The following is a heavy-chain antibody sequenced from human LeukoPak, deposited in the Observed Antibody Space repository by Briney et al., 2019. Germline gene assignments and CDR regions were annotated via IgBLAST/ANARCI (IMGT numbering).Heavy chain of an antibody. CDR2: INPSGGST. CDR1: GYTFTSYY. D-gene: IGHD6-19*01. CDR3: ARGADIAVASRVPFQH. J-gene: IGHJ1*01. V-gene: IGHV1-46*01. Sequence: ASVKVSCKASGYTFTSYYMHWVRQAPGQGLEWMGIINPSGGSTSYAQKFQGRVTMTRDTSTSTVCMELSSLRSEDTAVYYCARGADIAVASRVPFQHWGQGTLVTVSS.